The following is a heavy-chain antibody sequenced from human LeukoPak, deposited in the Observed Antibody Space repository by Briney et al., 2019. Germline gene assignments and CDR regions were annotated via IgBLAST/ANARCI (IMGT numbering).Heavy chain of an antibody. CDR2: ISGSGGST. CDR1: GFTFSSYA. Sequence: PGGSLRLSCAASGFTFSSYAMSLVRQAPGKGLEWVSAISGSGGSTYYADSVKGRFTISRDNSKNTLYLQMNSLRAEDTAVYYCAKDQSDVGATLFDYWGQGTLVTVSS. J-gene: IGHJ4*02. D-gene: IGHD1-26*01. V-gene: IGHV3-23*01. CDR3: AKDQSDVGATLFDY.